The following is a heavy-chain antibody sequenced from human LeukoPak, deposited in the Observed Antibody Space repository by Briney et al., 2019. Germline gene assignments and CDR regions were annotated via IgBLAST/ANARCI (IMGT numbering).Heavy chain of an antibody. CDR1: GGSISSYY. CDR2: IYYSGST. D-gene: IGHD3-22*01. Sequence: SETLSLTCTVSGGSISSYYWSWIRQPPGKGLEWIGYIYYSGSTNYNPSLKSRVTISVDTSKNQFSLKLSSVTAADTAVYYCASCYDSSGYYYSWGQGTLVTVSS. J-gene: IGHJ4*02. CDR3: ASCYDSSGYYYS. V-gene: IGHV4-59*12.